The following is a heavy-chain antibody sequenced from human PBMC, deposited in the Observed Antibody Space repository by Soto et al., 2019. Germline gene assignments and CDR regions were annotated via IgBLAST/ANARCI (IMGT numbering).Heavy chain of an antibody. CDR2: ISSSNSYT. J-gene: IGHJ3*02. V-gene: IGHV3-11*05. CDR3: ARHVHDAFDI. D-gene: IGHD3-10*02. CDR1: GFTFSDYY. Sequence: QVQLVESGGGLVKPGGSLRLSCAASGFTFSDYYMSWIRQAPGKGLEWVSYISSSNSYTNYADSVKGRFTISRNNAKNSLYLQMNSLEAEDTVVYYYARHVHDAFDIWGQGTMVTVSS.